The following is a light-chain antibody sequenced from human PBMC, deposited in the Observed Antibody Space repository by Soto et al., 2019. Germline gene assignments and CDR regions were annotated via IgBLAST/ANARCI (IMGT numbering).Light chain of an antibody. CDR2: EVS. V-gene: IGLV2-8*01. Sequence: QSALTQPPSASGSPGQSVTISCTGTSSDVGGYNYVSWYQQHPGKAPKLMIYEVSKRPSGVPDRFSSSKSGNTASLTVSGLKAEDEADYYCSSYAGSKNLGVFGTGTKVTV. CDR3: SSYAGSKNLGV. J-gene: IGLJ1*01. CDR1: SSDVGGYNY.